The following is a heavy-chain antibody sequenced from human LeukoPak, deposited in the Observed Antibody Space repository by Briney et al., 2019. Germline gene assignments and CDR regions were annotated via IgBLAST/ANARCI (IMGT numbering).Heavy chain of an antibody. V-gene: IGHV3-23*01. D-gene: IGHD2-15*01. CDR1: GFTLSNHA. CDR3: AKNVVVKRYIDF. J-gene: IGHJ4*02. CDR2: ISGGGRTT. Sequence: GGSLRLSCAASGFTLSNHAMCWVRQAPGKGLQWVAVISGGGRTTEYADFGKGRFTISRDNSKNTLSLQMNSLTVEDTVIYFCAKNVVVKRYIDFWGQGTLVTVSS.